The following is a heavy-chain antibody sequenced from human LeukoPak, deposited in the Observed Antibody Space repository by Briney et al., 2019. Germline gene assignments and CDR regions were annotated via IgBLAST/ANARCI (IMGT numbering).Heavy chain of an antibody. V-gene: IGHV4-59*12. J-gene: IGHJ4*02. Sequence: SETLSLTCTVSGGSISSYYWNWIRQPPGKGLEWIGYIYYSGSTYYNPSLKSRVTISVDTSKNQFSLKLSSVTAADTAVYYCARAYVWGSYRSFDYWGQGTLVTVSS. CDR1: GGSISSYY. D-gene: IGHD3-16*02. CDR3: ARAYVWGSYRSFDY. CDR2: IYYSGST.